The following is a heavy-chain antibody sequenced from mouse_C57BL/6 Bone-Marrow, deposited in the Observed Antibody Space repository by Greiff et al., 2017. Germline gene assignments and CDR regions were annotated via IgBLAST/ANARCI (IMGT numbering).Heavy chain of an antibody. CDR1: GYTFTNYW. J-gene: IGHJ3*01. D-gene: IGHD2-1*01. CDR3: AGGNYLAY. Sequence: VKLMESGAELVRPGTSLKMSCTASGYTFTNYWIGWAKQRPGNGLEWIGDIYPGGGYTNYTENFKGKATLTEDKSSSTAYMQFSSLTSEDSAIYYCAGGNYLAYWGQGTLVTVSA. V-gene: IGHV1-63*01. CDR2: IYPGGGYT.